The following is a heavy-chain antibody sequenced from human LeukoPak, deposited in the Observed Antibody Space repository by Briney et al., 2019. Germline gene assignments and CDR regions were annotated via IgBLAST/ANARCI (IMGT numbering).Heavy chain of an antibody. CDR2: INHSGST. D-gene: IGHD6-19*01. CDR3: ARGYSSGWYFLGSSVWDY. Sequence: ETLSLTCAVYGGSFSGYYWSWMRQPPGKGLEWIGEINHSGSTNYNPSLKSRVTISVDTSKNQFSLKLSSVTAADTAVYYCARGYSSGWYFLGSSVWDYWGQGTLVTVSS. J-gene: IGHJ4*02. CDR1: GGSFSGYY. V-gene: IGHV4-34*01.